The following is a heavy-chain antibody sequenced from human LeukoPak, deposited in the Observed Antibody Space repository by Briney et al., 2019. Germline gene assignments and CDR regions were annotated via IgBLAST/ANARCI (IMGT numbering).Heavy chain of an antibody. J-gene: IGHJ4*02. D-gene: IGHD3-22*01. V-gene: IGHV3-48*03. CDR1: GFTFSSYE. CDR2: ISSSGSTI. Sequence: PGGSLRLSGAASGFTFSSYEMNWVRQAPWTGLEWVSYISSSGSTIYYADSVKGRFTISRDNAKNSLYLQMNSLRAEDTAVYYCARGPPRGDSSGYYYPAYWGQGTLVTVSS. CDR3: ARGPPRGDSSGYYYPAY.